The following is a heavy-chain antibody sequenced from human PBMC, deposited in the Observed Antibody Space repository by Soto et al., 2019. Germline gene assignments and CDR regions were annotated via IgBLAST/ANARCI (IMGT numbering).Heavy chain of an antibody. CDR1: GFTFSSYA. Sequence: PGGSLRLSCAASGFTFSSYAMSWVRQAPGKGLEWVSAISGSGGSTYYADSVKGRFTISRDNSKNTLYLQMNSLRAEDTAVYYCAKGHHSSGWYSPFDYWGQGTLVTVSS. J-gene: IGHJ4*02. V-gene: IGHV3-23*01. CDR3: AKGHHSSGWYSPFDY. D-gene: IGHD6-19*01. CDR2: ISGSGGST.